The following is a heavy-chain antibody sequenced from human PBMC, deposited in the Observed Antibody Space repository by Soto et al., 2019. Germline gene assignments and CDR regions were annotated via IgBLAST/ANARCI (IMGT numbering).Heavy chain of an antibody. V-gene: IGHV4-31*03. Sequence: TLSLTCTVSGGSISSGGYYWSWIRQHPGKGLEWIGYIYYSGSTYYNPSLKSRVTISVDTSKNQFSLKLSSVTAADTAVYYCARQLVRGYYYYGMDVWGQGTTVTVS. CDR2: IYYSGST. J-gene: IGHJ6*02. CDR1: GGSISSGGYY. D-gene: IGHD6-6*01. CDR3: ARQLVRGYYYYGMDV.